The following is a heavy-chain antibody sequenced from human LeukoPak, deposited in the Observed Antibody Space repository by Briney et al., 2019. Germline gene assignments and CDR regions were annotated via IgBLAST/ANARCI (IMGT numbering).Heavy chain of an antibody. CDR2: ISDNGGST. Sequence: PGGSLRLSCAASGFTFSSYTIHWVRQAPGKGLEYVSSISDNGGSTYYADSVKGRFTISRDNSKNTLYLQMGSLRAEDMAVYYCARDERGDAYTYFDYWGQGTLVTVSS. CDR3: ARDERGDAYTYFDY. V-gene: IGHV3-64*02. D-gene: IGHD5-24*01. J-gene: IGHJ4*02. CDR1: GFTFSSYT.